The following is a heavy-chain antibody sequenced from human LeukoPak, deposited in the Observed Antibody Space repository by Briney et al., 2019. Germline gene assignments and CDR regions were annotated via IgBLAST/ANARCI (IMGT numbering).Heavy chain of an antibody. Sequence: ASVKVSCKASGGTFSSYAISWVRQAPGQGLEWMGGIIPIFGTANYAQKFQGRVTITADKSTSTAYMELSSLRSEDTAVYYCARDGRYCSSTSCLSTYKYYYYYYMDVWGKGTTVTVSS. CDR3: ARDGRYCSSTSCLSTYKYYYYYYMDV. CDR1: GGTFSSYA. D-gene: IGHD2-2*01. J-gene: IGHJ6*03. CDR2: IIPIFGTA. V-gene: IGHV1-69*06.